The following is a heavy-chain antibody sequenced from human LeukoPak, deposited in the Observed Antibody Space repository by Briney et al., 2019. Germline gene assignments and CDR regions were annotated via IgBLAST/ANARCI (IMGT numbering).Heavy chain of an antibody. CDR3: ATGRDLLWFDY. Sequence: GASVKVSCKVSGYTLTQLSMHWVRQAPGKGLEWMGGFDPEDGETIYAQKFQGRVTITEDTSTDTAYMELSSLRSEDTAVYYCATGRDLLWFDYWGQGTLVTVSS. J-gene: IGHJ5*01. CDR1: GYTLTQLS. V-gene: IGHV1-24*01. CDR2: FDPEDGET. D-gene: IGHD3-10*01.